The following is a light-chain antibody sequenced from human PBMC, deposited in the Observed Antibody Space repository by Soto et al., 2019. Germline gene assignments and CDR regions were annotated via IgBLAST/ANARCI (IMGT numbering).Light chain of an antibody. V-gene: IGKV3-15*01. CDR3: QQSNNWPYT. Sequence: EIVMTQSPATLSVSPGERATLSCRASQSVSDNLAWYQKKPGQAPRLLIYGASTRATGIPARFSGSGSGTDFTLTISSLQSEDFAIYYCQQSNNWPYTFGQGTKVDIK. J-gene: IGKJ2*01. CDR2: GAS. CDR1: QSVSDN.